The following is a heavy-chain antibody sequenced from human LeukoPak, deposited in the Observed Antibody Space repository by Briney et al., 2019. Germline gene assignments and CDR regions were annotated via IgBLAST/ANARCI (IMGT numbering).Heavy chain of an antibody. CDR3: AKSLDYGDSSFDY. V-gene: IGHV3-23*01. CDR2: ISGSGGST. J-gene: IGHJ4*02. D-gene: IGHD4-17*01. Sequence: GGSLRLSCAASGFTFSSYAMSWVRQAPGKGLEWVSAISGSGGSTYYADSVKGRFTVSRDNSKNTLYLQMNSLRAEDTAVYYCAKSLDYGDSSFDYWGQGTLVTVSS. CDR1: GFTFSSYA.